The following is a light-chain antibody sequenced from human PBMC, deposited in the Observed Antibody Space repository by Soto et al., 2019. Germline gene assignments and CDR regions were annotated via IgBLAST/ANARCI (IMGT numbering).Light chain of an antibody. CDR3: QQSYSSLVYN. J-gene: IGKJ2*01. V-gene: IGKV1-39*01. CDR2: TAS. CDR1: QNIGNQ. Sequence: DIQMTQSPSSLSASLGDRVTITCRASQNIGNQLNWYQHKPGKAPTVVIYTASTLQSGVPSRFSGSGSGTDFTLTISSLQPEDAAAYYCQQSYSSLVYNFGQGTKLEIK.